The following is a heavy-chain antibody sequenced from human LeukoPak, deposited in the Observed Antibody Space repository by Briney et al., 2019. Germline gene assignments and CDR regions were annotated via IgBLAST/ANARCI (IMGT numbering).Heavy chain of an antibody. CDR1: GFSFDEYA. CDR3: AKDRSRSGRGYSYGLVY. CDR2: ISGEGVST. Sequence: PGGSLRLSCAASGFSFDEYAMHWVRQAPGKGLEWVSLISGEGVSTYYADSAKGRFTISRDNSKTSLYLQMNRLRTEDTALYFCAKDRSRSGRGYSYGLVYWGQGTLVTVSS. V-gene: IGHV3-43*02. D-gene: IGHD5-18*01. J-gene: IGHJ4*02.